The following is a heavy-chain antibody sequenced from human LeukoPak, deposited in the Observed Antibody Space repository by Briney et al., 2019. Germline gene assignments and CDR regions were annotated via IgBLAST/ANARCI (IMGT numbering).Heavy chain of an antibody. V-gene: IGHV4-39*07. Sequence: SETLSLTCTVSGGSISSSSYYWGWIRQPPGKGLEWIGSIYYSGSTYYNPSLKSRVTISVDTSKNQFSLKLSSVAAADTAVYYCASFTIFGVVIGFQHWGQGTLVTVSS. J-gene: IGHJ1*01. CDR3: ASFTIFGVVIGFQH. CDR1: GGSISSSSYY. D-gene: IGHD3-3*01. CDR2: IYYSGST.